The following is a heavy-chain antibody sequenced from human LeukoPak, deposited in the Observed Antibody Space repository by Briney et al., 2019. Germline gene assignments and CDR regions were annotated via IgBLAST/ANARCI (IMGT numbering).Heavy chain of an antibody. CDR1: GFTFSSYW. Sequence: GGSLRLSCAASGFTFSSYWMHWVRQAPGKGLLWVSRINSDGSSTSYADSVKGRFTISRDNAKNTLYLQMNSLRAEDTAVYYCASGYYDYVWGSYRSPNLGYWGQGTLVTVSS. CDR2: INSDGSST. CDR3: ASGYYDYVWGSYRSPNLGY. D-gene: IGHD3-16*02. V-gene: IGHV3-74*01. J-gene: IGHJ4*02.